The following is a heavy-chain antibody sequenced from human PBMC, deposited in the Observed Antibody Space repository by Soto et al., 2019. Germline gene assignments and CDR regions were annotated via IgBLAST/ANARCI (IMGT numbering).Heavy chain of an antibody. D-gene: IGHD6-6*01. CDR1: GFTFGDYA. CDR2: IRSKAYGGTT. CDR3: TRLRPGQLVHYFDY. Sequence: GGSLRLSCTASGFTFGDYAMSWVRQAPGKGLEWVGFIRSKAYGGTTEYAASVKGRFTISRDDSKSIAYLQMNSLKTEDTAVYYCTRLRPGQLVHYFDYWGQGTLVTVSS. J-gene: IGHJ4*02. V-gene: IGHV3-49*04.